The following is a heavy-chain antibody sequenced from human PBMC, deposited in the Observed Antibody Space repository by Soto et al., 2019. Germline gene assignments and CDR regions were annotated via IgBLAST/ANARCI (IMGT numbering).Heavy chain of an antibody. CDR2: ISATGNTI. CDR1: GFTFTNYA. J-gene: IGHJ4*02. D-gene: IGHD6-19*01. V-gene: IGHV3-23*01. CDR3: VKDVGQQWRPAS. Sequence: EVQVLESGGGLVQRGGSLRLSCAASGFTFTNYAMTWVRQAPGKGLERVSAISATGNTIYYADAVRGRFPICRDNSKNIVYLQMDSLRAEDTAVYYCVKDVGQQWRPASWGQGTLVRVSS.